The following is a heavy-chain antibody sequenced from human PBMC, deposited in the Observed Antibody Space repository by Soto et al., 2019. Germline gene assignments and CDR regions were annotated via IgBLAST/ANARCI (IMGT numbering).Heavy chain of an antibody. V-gene: IGHV3-9*01. CDR2: ISWNSGSI. CDR3: AKDDY. CDR1: GFTFDDYA. Sequence: GGSLRLSCAASGFTFDDYAMHWVRQAPGKGLEWVSGISWNSGSIGYADSVKGRFTISRDNAKNSLYLQMNSLRAEDTALYYCAKDDYWGQGTLVTVSS. J-gene: IGHJ4*02.